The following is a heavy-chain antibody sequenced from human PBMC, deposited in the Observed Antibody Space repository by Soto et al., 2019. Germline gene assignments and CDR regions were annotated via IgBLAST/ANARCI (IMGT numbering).Heavy chain of an antibody. J-gene: IGHJ4*02. D-gene: IGHD1-26*01. CDR2: INSDGSST. CDR3: ARVKGVVGATRGEAPDFRY. CDR1: GFTFSSYW. V-gene: IGHV3-74*01. Sequence: GESLKISCAASGFTFSSYWMHWVRQAPGKGLVWVSRINSDGSSTSYADSVKGRFTISRDNAKNTLYLQMNSLRAEDTAVYYCARVKGVVGATRGEAPDFRYWGQGTLVTVSS.